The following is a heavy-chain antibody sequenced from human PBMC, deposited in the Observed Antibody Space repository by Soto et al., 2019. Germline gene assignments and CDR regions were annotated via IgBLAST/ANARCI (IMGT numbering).Heavy chain of an antibody. CDR2: IDPTGGNR. V-gene: IGHV1-46*01. D-gene: IGHD4-17*01. J-gene: IGHJ4*02. Sequence: ASLKVSCKASGYSITYNYMHWVRQAPGKGLEWMGTIDPTGGNRNYAQKFQGRLTMTRDTSTSTVYMELSSLTSDDTAVYYCATDVGGYIYGLARHWGPGTLVTVSS. CDR1: GYSITYNY. CDR3: ATDVGGYIYGLARH.